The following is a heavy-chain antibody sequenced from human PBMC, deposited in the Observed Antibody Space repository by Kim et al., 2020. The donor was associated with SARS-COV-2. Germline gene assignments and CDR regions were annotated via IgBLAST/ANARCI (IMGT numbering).Heavy chain of an antibody. CDR1: GLTFSKAW. D-gene: IGHD2-2*01. J-gene: IGHJ4*02. CDR2: IKSKTDGGAT. Sequence: GGSLRLSCAASGLTFSKAWMSWVRQAPGKGLEWVGRIKSKTDGGATDYGAPVKGRFTISRDDSKNTLYLQMNSLKTEDTAVYYCTTDLRYCTNTNCYEVDYWGKGTLVTVSS. CDR3: TTDLRYCTNTNCYEVDY. V-gene: IGHV3-15*01.